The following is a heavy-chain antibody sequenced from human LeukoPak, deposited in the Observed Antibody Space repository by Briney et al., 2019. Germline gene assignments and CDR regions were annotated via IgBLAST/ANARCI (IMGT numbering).Heavy chain of an antibody. CDR2: IGTAGNT. D-gene: IGHD6-13*01. CDR1: GFTFSNYD. CDR3: VSSPAYSSSWDAIDN. Sequence: GGSLRLSCAASGFTFSNYDMHWVRQAAGKGLEWVSGIGTAGNTYYSGSVKCRFTISRENARNSLYLQMSSLSAGDTAVYYGVSSPAYSSSWDAIDNWGQGTLVTVSS. V-gene: IGHV3-13*01. J-gene: IGHJ4*02.